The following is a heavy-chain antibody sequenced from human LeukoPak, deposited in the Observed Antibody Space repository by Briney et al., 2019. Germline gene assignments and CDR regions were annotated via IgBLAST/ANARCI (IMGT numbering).Heavy chain of an antibody. CDR3: ARESYPRSYSSGCRY. CDR1: GFTFSDYY. J-gene: IGHJ4*02. Sequence: GGSLRLSCAASGFTFSDYYMSWIRQAPGKGLEWVAYISSSGSTIYYADSVKGRFTISRDNAKNSLYLQMNSLRAEDTAVYYCARESYPRSYSSGCRYWGQGTLVTVSS. V-gene: IGHV3-11*04. CDR2: ISSSGSTI. D-gene: IGHD6-19*01.